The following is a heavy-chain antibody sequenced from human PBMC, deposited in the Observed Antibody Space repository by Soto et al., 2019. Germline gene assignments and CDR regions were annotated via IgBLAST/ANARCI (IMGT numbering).Heavy chain of an antibody. Sequence: GGSLRVSCAASGFTFSSFWMHWVRQAPGEGLVWVSRINSDGSNTNYADSVKGRFTISRDNAKNTLYLQMNSLRAEDTAVYYCARGGVPAAMSYWGQGTLVTAPQ. J-gene: IGHJ4*02. CDR3: ARGGVPAAMSY. V-gene: IGHV3-74*01. D-gene: IGHD2-2*01. CDR1: GFTFSSFW. CDR2: INSDGSNT.